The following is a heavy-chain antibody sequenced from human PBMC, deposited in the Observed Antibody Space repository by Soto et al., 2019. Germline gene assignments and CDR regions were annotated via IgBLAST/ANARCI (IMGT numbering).Heavy chain of an antibody. CDR1: GFSLSTSGVG. D-gene: IGHD2-2*01. V-gene: IGHV2-5*02. CDR3: SHSLDIVLVPAAKSHWFDP. J-gene: IGHJ5*02. Sequence: QITLKESGPTLVKPTQTLTLTCTFSGFSLSTSGVGVGWIRQPPGKSLEWLALIYWDDDKRYSPSLKSRLTITKDTSKDQVVLTMTNMDPVDTATYYCSHSLDIVLVPAAKSHWFDPWGQGTLVTVSS. CDR2: IYWDDDK.